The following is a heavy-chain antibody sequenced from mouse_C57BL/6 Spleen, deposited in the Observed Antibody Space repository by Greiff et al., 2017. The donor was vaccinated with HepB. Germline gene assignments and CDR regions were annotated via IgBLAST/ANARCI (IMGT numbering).Heavy chain of an antibody. D-gene: IGHD1-1*01. CDR1: GYSFTDYN. CDR3: ARSHYYGSSYGGDY. V-gene: IGHV1-39*01. CDR2: INPNYGTT. J-gene: IGHJ2*01. Sequence: EVKLQESGPELVKPGASVKISCKASGYSFTDYNMNWVKQSNGKSLEWIGVINPNYGTTSYNQKFKGKATLTVDQSSSTAYMQLNSLTSEDSAVYYCARSHYYGSSYGGDYWGQGTTLTVSS.